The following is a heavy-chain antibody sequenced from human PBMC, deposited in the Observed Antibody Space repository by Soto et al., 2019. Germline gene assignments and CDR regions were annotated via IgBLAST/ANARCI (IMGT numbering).Heavy chain of an antibody. CDR2: INAVNGNT. V-gene: IGHV1-69*13. Sequence: SVKVSCKASGNTVPNYAIHWVRQAPGQRLEWMGGINAVNGNTNYAENFQGRVTITADESTSTAYMELSSLRSEDTAVYYCASSPTVYFDYWGQGTLVTVSS. CDR3: ASSPTVYFDY. CDR1: GNTVPNYA. J-gene: IGHJ4*02.